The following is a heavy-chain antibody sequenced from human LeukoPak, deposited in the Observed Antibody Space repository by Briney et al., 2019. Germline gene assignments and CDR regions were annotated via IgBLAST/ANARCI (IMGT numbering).Heavy chain of an antibody. CDR2: VSSSGGRT. CDR1: GFTFSRND. V-gene: IGHV3-23*01. D-gene: IGHD5-24*01. Sequence: GGSLRLSRAASGFTFSRNDMSWVRQTPGKGLEWVSAVSSSGGRTFYAASVKGRFTISRDNSKDTLYLQMNSLRAEDTAVYYCAKETVDMAARAFDYWGQGTLVTVSS. J-gene: IGHJ4*02. CDR3: AKETVDMAARAFDY.